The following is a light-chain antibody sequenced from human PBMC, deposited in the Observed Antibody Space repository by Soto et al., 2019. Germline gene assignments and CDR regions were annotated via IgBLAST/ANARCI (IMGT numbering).Light chain of an antibody. CDR1: QSVGNY. CDR2: DAS. J-gene: IGKJ4*01. CDR3: QQRRRWPLT. Sequence: EIVLTQSPATLSLSPGERATLSCRASQSVGNYLVWYQLKPGQAPRLLIYDASNRATDIPARFSGSGSGTDFTLTISSLEPEDFAVYYCQQRRRWPLTFGGGTKVEIK. V-gene: IGKV3-11*01.